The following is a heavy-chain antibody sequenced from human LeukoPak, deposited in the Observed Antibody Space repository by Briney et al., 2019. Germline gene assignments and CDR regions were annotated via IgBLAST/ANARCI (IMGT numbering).Heavy chain of an antibody. CDR1: GFTFTTYG. CDR3: ARDFPQSPDAFDI. V-gene: IGHV3-33*01. CDR2: IWYDGSNK. J-gene: IGHJ3*02. Sequence: GGSLRLSCAASGFTFTTYGMHWVRQAPGKGLEWVAVIWYDGSNKYYGDSVKGRFTISRDNSKNTLYLQMNSLRAEDTAVYYCARDFPQSPDAFDIWGQGTMVTVS.